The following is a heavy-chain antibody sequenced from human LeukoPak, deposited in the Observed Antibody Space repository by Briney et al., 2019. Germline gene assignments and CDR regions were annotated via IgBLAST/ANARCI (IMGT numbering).Heavy chain of an antibody. CDR2: INPNTAGT. D-gene: IGHD4-11*01. J-gene: IGHJ6*03. CDR1: GYTFTGYY. CDR3: ATSAGDYRAGHYYYMGV. Sequence: ASVKVSCKASGYTFTGYYFHWVRQAPGQGLEWMGWINPNTAGTNYAQKFPGGVTLTWDTSISTAYMELNRLTSDDTAVYYCATSAGDYRAGHYYYMGVWGKGTSVTVSS. V-gene: IGHV1-2*02.